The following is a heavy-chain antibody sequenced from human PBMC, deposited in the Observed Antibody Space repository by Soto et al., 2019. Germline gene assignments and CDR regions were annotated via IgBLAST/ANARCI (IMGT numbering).Heavy chain of an antibody. CDR2: ISGIGCST. D-gene: IGHD2-21*02. V-gene: IGHV3-23*01. J-gene: IGHJ5*02. CDR3: AKARGVTAHWFDP. Sequence: PGGSLRRSFSASGFTFSGYAMSWGRQAPGKGLEWVLAISGIGCSTYYADALKGRFTISTDNSKKTLYLQMKSLRAEDTAVYYCAKARGVTAHWFDPWGQGTLGRFSS. CDR1: GFTFSGYA.